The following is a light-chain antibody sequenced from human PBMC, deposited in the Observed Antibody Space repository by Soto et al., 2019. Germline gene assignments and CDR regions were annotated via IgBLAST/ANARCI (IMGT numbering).Light chain of an antibody. CDR1: KVGGKS. CDR3: QVWDTNSDHVV. Sequence: SYELTQPPSVSVAPGQTARITCGGNKVGGKSVHWYQQKPGRAPVLVVNYDSDRPSGIPERFSGSNSANTATLTISRVEAGDEADYYCQVWDTNSDHVVFGGGTKVTVL. CDR2: YDS. J-gene: IGLJ2*01. V-gene: IGLV3-21*02.